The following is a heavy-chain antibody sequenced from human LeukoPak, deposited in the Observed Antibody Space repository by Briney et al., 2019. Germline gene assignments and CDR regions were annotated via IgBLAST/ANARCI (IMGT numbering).Heavy chain of an antibody. CDR3: AKSPTLGDGDYVDY. D-gene: IGHD2-21*02. J-gene: IGHJ4*02. V-gene: IGHV3-23*01. CDR2: ISDSGGRT. Sequence: GGSLRLSCAVSGITLSNYGMSWVRQAPGKGLEWVAGISDSGGRTNYADSVKGRFTISRDNPKNTLYLQMNSLRAEDTAVYYCAKSPTLGDGDYVDYWGQGTLVTVSS. CDR1: GITLSNYG.